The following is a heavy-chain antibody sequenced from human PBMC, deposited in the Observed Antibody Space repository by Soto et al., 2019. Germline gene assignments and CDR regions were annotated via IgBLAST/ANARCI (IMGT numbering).Heavy chain of an antibody. D-gene: IGHD2-8*01. CDR3: AKDATAVNGVWDPFDM. CDR2: VGGSDTDK. V-gene: IGHV3-23*01. CDR1: GFTFSAYA. Sequence: EVQLLESGGGVVHPGGSLSLSCAASGFTFSAYAMSWVRQAPGKGLQWVSGVGGSDTDKHYADSVRGRFTVSRDNSKNTLYLQMNSLRADDTAVYYCAKDATAVNGVWDPFDMWGQGTEVTVSS. J-gene: IGHJ3*02.